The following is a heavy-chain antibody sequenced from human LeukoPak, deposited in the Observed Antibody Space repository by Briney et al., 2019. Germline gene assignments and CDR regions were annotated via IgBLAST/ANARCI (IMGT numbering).Heavy chain of an antibody. CDR1: GGSISSGGYY. Sequence: SETLSLTCTVSGGSISSGGYYWSWIRQHPGKGLEWIGYIYYSGNTYYNPSLKSRVTISVDTSKNQFSLKLSSVTAADTAVYYCARTVDTAMVPFDYWGQGTLVTVSS. D-gene: IGHD5-18*01. J-gene: IGHJ4*02. CDR3: ARTVDTAMVPFDY. CDR2: IYYSGNT. V-gene: IGHV4-31*03.